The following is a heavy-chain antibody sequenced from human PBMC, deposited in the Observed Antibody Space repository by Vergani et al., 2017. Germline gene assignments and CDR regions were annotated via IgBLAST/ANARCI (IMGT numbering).Heavy chain of an antibody. D-gene: IGHD1-14*01. CDR1: GFTFNQYG. Sequence: QVQLVESGGGVVQPGRSLRLSCAASGFTFNQYGMHWVRQAPGKGLEWVAVTWYDGNNKQYADSVKGRFTISRDNSKSTMYLQMNSLRDEDTGVYYCAGDFRLLYNRFDPWGQGTLVTVSS. V-gene: IGHV3-33*01. J-gene: IGHJ5*02. CDR2: TWYDGNNK. CDR3: AGDFRLLYNRFDP.